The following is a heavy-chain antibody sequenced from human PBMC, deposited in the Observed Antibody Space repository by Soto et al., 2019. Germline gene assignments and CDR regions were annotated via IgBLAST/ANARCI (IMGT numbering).Heavy chain of an antibody. CDR1: GFTFSGSV. Sequence: EVQLLESGGGLVQPGGSLRLSCAASGFTFSGSVMTWVRQAPGKGLEGGSGISSKGDREYYADSVKGRFTISRDDSKNTLYLQMNSRRVEDTAIYYCAKDRVGVVADAVDVWGQGTTVTVSS. V-gene: IGHV3-23*01. J-gene: IGHJ3*01. CDR3: AKDRVGVVADAVDV. D-gene: IGHD1-26*01. CDR2: ISSKGDRE.